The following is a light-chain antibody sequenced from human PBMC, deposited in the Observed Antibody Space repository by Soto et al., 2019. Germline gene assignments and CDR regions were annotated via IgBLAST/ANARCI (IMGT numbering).Light chain of an antibody. V-gene: IGLV2-14*01. CDR2: EAT. Sequence: QSALTQPASMSGSPGQSITISCTGTSSDTGRYNFVSWYQHHPGKAPKLIIYEATKRPSGVSYRFSGSKSGNTASLTISGLQAEDEADYYCTSYPITSPYVFGTGTKVTVL. CDR3: TSYPITSPYV. CDR1: SSDTGRYNF. J-gene: IGLJ1*01.